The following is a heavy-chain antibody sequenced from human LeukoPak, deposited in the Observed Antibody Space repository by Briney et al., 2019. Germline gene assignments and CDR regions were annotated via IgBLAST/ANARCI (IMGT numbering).Heavy chain of an antibody. CDR1: GGSISRYY. J-gene: IGHJ6*03. D-gene: IGHD1-7*01. Sequence: TSETLSLTCTVSGGSISRYYRSWIRQPPGKGLEWLGSVYSSGSTYSTPSLTSRITLSVEKSRNQFSLNLDSVTAADTAIYYWARMERNYGRTRYYYMDVWGRETTVTVSS. CDR3: ARMERNYGRTRYYYMDV. CDR2: VYSSGST. V-gene: IGHV4-59*04.